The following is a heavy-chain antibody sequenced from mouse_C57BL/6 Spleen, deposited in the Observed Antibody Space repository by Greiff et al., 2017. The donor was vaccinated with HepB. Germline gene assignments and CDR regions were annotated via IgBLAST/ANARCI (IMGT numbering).Heavy chain of an antibody. D-gene: IGHD1-1*01. CDR1: GYAFSSYW. V-gene: IGHV1-80*01. CDR3: ARENYYGSSYAYYAMDY. CDR2: IYPGDGDT. Sequence: VQLQQSGAELVKPGASVKISCKASGYAFSSYWMNWVKQRPGKGLEWIGQIYPGDGDTNYNGKFKGKATLTADKSSSTAYMQLSSLTSEDSAVYFCARENYYGSSYAYYAMDYWGQGTSVTVSS. J-gene: IGHJ4*01.